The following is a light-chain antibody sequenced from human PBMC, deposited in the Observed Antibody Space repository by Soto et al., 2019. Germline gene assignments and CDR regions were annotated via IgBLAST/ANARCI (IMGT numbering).Light chain of an antibody. CDR3: QQSYSTTIT. J-gene: IGKJ5*01. CDR2: GAS. Sequence: IVLAHLPDTLSLSPEERATLSWRASQSVTYDQLAWYRQTPGQAPRLLIYGASSRAAGIPDRFSGSGSGTDFTLTISSLQPEDFATYYCQQSYSTTITFGQGTRLENK. CDR1: QSVTYDQ. V-gene: IGKV3-20*01.